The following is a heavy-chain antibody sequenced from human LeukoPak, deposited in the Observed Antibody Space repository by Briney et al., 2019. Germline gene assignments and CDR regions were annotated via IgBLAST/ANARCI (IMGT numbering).Heavy chain of an antibody. J-gene: IGHJ4*02. D-gene: IGHD1-26*01. Sequence: SQTLSLTCGISGDSVSSNRVTWDWIRQSPSRGLEWLGRTYYRSKWFNGYAVSVKGRITINPDTSKNQFSLQLNSVTPEDTAVYYCTRSFSGYIDSWGQGTLVTVSS. CDR3: TRSFSGYIDS. CDR1: GDSVSSNRVT. CDR2: TYYRSKWFN. V-gene: IGHV6-1*01.